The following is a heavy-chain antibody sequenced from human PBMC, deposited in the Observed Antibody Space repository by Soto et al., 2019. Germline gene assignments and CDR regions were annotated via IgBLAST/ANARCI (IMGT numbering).Heavy chain of an antibody. J-gene: IGHJ4*02. Sequence: QVQLVQSGAEVKKPGASVKVSCTASGGTFSSYSINWVRQAPGQGLEWMGEIIPIFGTANYAQKFQGRVTITADESTSTAYMALSSLRPEDTAVYYCARDGGRHSGGIDYWGQGTLVTVSS. CDR3: ARDGGRHSGGIDY. CDR1: GGTFSSYS. CDR2: IIPIFGTA. D-gene: IGHD1-26*01. V-gene: IGHV1-69*01.